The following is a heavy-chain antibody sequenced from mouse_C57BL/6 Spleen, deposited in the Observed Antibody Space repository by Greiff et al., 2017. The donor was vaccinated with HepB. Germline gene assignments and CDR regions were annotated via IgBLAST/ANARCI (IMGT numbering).Heavy chain of an antibody. CDR3: AREDDYDSWFAY. CDR2: ISYDGSN. CDR1: GYSITSGYY. J-gene: IGHJ3*01. D-gene: IGHD2-4*01. V-gene: IGHV3-6*01. Sequence: EVKLQESGPGLVKPSQSLSLTCSVTGYSITSGYYWNWIRQFPGNKLEWMGYISYDGSNNYNPSLKNRISITRDTSKNQVYLKLNSVTTEDTATYYCAREDDYDSWFAYWGQGTLVTVSA.